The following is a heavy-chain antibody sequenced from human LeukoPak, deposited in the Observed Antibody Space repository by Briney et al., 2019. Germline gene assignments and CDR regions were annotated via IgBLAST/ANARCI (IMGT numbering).Heavy chain of an antibody. Sequence: ASVKVSCKASGYTFTSYGISWVRQAPGQGLEWMGWISAYNGNTNYAQKLQGRVTMTTDTSTSTAYMELRSLRSDDTAAYYCARESPDYDFWSGYLSPDYWGQGTLVTVSS. CDR2: ISAYNGNT. CDR1: GYTFTSYG. D-gene: IGHD3-3*01. J-gene: IGHJ4*02. V-gene: IGHV1-18*01. CDR3: ARESPDYDFWSGYLSPDY.